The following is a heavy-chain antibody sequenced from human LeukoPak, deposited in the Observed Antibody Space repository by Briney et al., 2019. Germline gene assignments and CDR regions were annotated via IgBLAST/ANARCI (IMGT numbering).Heavy chain of an antibody. CDR3: AREDSSGYYEEGWFDP. V-gene: IGHV3-21*01. Sequence: GGSLRLSCAASGFTFSSYSMNWVRQAPGKGLEWVSSISSSSSYIYYADSVKGRFTISRDNAKNSLYLQMNSLRAEDTAVYYCAREDSSGYYEEGWFDPRGQGTLVTVSS. CDR2: ISSSSSYI. CDR1: GFTFSSYS. D-gene: IGHD3-22*01. J-gene: IGHJ5*02.